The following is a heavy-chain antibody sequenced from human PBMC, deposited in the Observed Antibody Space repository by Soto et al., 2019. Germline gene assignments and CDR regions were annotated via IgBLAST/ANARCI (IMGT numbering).Heavy chain of an antibody. V-gene: IGHV3-74*01. CDR3: ARDTSYSTDY. D-gene: IGHD2-2*01. J-gene: IGHJ4*02. Sequence: EVRLVESGGGLVQPGGSLRLSCATSGFTFSSRWMHWVRQAPGKGLVWVSYINSDGSTTIYADSVKGRFTISRDNAKNTVYLQMNSLRVDDTAVYYCARDTSYSTDYWGQGTLVTVSS. CDR2: INSDGSTT. CDR1: GFTFSSRW.